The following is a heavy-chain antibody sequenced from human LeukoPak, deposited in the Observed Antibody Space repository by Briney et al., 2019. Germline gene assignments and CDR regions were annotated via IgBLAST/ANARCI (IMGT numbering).Heavy chain of an antibody. V-gene: IGHV4-31*03. CDR3: ARVPITMVRGIIIGGAFDY. J-gene: IGHJ4*02. CDR1: GGSISSGAYY. Sequence: SQTLSLTCTVSGGSISSGAYYWSWIRQHPGKGLEWIGYIYYSGSTYYNPSLKSRVTISVDTSKNQFSLKLSSVTAADTAVYYCARVPITMVRGIIIGGAFDYWGQGTLVTVSS. D-gene: IGHD3-10*01. CDR2: IYYSGST.